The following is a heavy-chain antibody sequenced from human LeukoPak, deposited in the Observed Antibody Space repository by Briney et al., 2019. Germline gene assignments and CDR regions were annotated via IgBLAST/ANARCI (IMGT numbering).Heavy chain of an antibody. V-gene: IGHV3-30*02. J-gene: IGHJ4*02. D-gene: IGHD2-21*02. CDR2: IWFDGSNK. CDR3: AKECGGGCSDDY. CDR1: GFTFSAYG. Sequence: GGSLRLSCAASGFTFSAYGMHWVRRAPGKGLEWVAFIWFDGSNKYYADSVKGRFTISRDNSKNALYLQMNSLRLEDTAVFYCAKECGGGCSDDYWGQGTLVTVSS.